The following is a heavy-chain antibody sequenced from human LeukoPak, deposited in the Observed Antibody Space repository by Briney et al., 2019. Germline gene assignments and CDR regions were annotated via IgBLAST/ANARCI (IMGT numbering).Heavy chain of an antibody. CDR2: IYSGGST. J-gene: IGHJ4*02. CDR1: GFTLRSKY. V-gene: IGHV3-66*01. CDR3: AKVSPTGRAFDC. D-gene: IGHD1-1*01. Sequence: GGAPRTSRAASGFTLRSKYMRWGRQAPGEGGEWVSIIYSGGSTYYADSVKGRFTISRDNSKNTLYLQMNSLRAEDTAVYYCAKVSPTGRAFDCWGQGTLVTVSS.